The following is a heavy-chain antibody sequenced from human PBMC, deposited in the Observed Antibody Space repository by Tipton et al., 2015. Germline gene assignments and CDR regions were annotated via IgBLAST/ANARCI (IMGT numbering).Heavy chain of an antibody. Sequence: TLSLTCTVSGGSISSYYWSWIRQPAGKGLEWIGRIDTSGSTNYNPPLKSRVTMSVDTSKNQFSLKLSSVTAADTAVYYCARESLLAYYFDYWGQGTLVTVSS. V-gene: IGHV4-4*07. CDR3: ARESLLAYYFDY. J-gene: IGHJ4*02. D-gene: IGHD2/OR15-2a*01. CDR2: IDTSGST. CDR1: GGSISSYY.